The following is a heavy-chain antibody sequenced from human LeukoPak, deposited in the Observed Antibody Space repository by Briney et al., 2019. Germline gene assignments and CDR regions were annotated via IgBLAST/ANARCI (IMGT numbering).Heavy chain of an antibody. CDR1: GFTFSDYP. J-gene: IGHJ4*02. CDR3: ARGKLFVVATALDY. CDR2: ISGSSNMI. Sequence: PGGSLRLACAPSGFTFSDYPMSWVRQAPGKGMEWGSHISGSSNMIYYGESGRGRFTVSRDNAKNSVYLQMNSLRAEDTGVYYCARGKLFVVATALDYWGQGTLVTVSS. V-gene: IGHV3-11*04. D-gene: IGHD2-21*01.